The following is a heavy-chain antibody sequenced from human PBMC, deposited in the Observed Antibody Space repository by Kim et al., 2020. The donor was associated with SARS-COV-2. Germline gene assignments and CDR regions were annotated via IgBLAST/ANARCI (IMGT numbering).Heavy chain of an antibody. CDR2: INHSGST. CDR3: ARSSRGSGYSRVPLSWFDP. V-gene: IGHV4-34*01. D-gene: IGHD3-22*01. CDR1: GGSFSGYY. J-gene: IGHJ5*02. Sequence: SETLSLTCAVYGGSFSGYYWSWIRQPPGMGLEWIGEINHSGSTNYNPSLKSRVTISVDTSKNQFSLKLSSVTAADTAVYYCARSSRGSGYSRVPLSWFDPWGQGTLVTVSS.